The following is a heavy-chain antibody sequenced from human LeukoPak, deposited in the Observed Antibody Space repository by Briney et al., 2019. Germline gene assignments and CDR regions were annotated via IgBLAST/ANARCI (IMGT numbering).Heavy chain of an antibody. CDR3: ARDYDSSGYYTH. CDR2: ISSSSSYI. CDR1: GFTFSSYS. D-gene: IGHD3-22*01. V-gene: IGHV3-21*01. Sequence: PGGSLRLSCAASGFTFSSYSMNWVRQAPGKGLEWVSSISSSSSYIYYADSVKGRFTISRDNAKNSLYLQMNSLRAEDTAVYYCARDYDSSGYYTHWGQGTLVTVSS. J-gene: IGHJ4*02.